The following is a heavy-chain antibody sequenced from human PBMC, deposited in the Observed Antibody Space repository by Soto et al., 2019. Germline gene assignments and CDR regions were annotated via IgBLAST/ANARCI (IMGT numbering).Heavy chain of an antibody. CDR1: GGSFSGYY. CDR3: ARGRGYNWKLGPNPSSRNKMDV. Sequence: QVQLQQWGAGLLKPSETLSLTCAVYGGSFSGYYWSWIRQPPGKGLEWIGEINHSGSTNYNPSLKSRVTISVATSKHPFSLTLSSVTAADTAVYYCARGRGYNWKLGPNPSSRNKMDVWGKGTTVTVSS. CDR2: INHSGST. J-gene: IGHJ6*04. D-gene: IGHD1-20*01. V-gene: IGHV4-34*01.